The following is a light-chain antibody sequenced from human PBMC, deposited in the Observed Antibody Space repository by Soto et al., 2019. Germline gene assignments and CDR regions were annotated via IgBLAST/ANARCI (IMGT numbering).Light chain of an antibody. J-gene: IGKJ5*01. V-gene: IGKV3-15*01. Sequence: EIVMTQYPATLSVSPGERATLSCRASQSVSSNLAWYQQKPGQAPRLLIYGAATRATGIPARFSGSGSGTEFTLTISSLQSEDFAVYYCQQYNNWHITFGQGTRLEIK. CDR1: QSVSSN. CDR3: QQYNNWHIT. CDR2: GAA.